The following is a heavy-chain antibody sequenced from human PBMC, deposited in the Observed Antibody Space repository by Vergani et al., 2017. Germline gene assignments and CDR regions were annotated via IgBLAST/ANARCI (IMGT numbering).Heavy chain of an antibody. Sequence: QVQLVQSGAEVKKPGSSVKVSCKASGGTFSSYAISWVRQAPGQGLEWMGWIIPIFGTANYAQKFQGRVTITADESTSTAYMELSSLRSEDTAVYYCARGYCSSTSCYKWDYYYYYMDVWGKGTTVTVSS. D-gene: IGHD2-2*02. CDR3: ARGYCSSTSCYKWDYYYYYMDV. J-gene: IGHJ6*03. V-gene: IGHV1-69*01. CDR2: IIPIFGTA. CDR1: GGTFSSYA.